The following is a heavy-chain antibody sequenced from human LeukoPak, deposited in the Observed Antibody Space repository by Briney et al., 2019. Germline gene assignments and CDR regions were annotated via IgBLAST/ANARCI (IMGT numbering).Heavy chain of an antibody. J-gene: IGHJ4*02. D-gene: IGHD5-18*01. CDR3: AKVATAMGTYYFDY. CDR1: GFTFNIYW. CDR2: VKQDGSEK. V-gene: IGHV3-7*05. Sequence: GGSLRLSCAGSGFTFNIYWMSWVRQAPGKGLEWVANVKQDGSEKYYVDSEKGRFTISRDKSKNTLYLQMNSLRAEDTAVYYCAKVATAMGTYYFDYWGQGTLVTVSS.